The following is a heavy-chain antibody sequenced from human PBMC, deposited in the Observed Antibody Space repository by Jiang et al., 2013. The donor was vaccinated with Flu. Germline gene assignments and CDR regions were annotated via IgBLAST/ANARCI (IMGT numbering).Heavy chain of an antibody. CDR1: GYSFTSYW. Sequence: AEVKKPGESLRISCKGSGYSFTSYWISWVRQMPGKGLEWMGRIDPSDSYTNYSPSFQGHVTISADKSISTAYLQWSSLKASDTAMYYCARQNSGSYSPREDFDLWGRGTLVTVSS. D-gene: IGHD1-26*01. J-gene: IGHJ2*01. CDR3: ARQNSGSYSPREDFDL. V-gene: IGHV5-10-1*01. CDR2: IDPSDSYT.